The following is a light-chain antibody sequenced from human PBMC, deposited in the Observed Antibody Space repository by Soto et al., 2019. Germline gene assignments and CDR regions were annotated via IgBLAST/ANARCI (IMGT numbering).Light chain of an antibody. CDR3: QQRSNWPH. J-gene: IGKJ5*01. CDR1: QSVRSN. CDR2: GAS. Sequence: EIVMTHSPSTLSVSLGSRSNLSCRASQSVRSNLAWYQQKPGQAPRLLIYGASTRATGIPARLSGSGSGTDFTLTISRLKSEYSAVYYCQQRSNWPHFGQGTRLEIK. V-gene: IGKV3-15*01.